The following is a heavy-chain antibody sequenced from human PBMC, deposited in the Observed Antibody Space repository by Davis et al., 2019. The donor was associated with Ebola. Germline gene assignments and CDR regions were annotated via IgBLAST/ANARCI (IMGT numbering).Heavy chain of an antibody. CDR2: ISSNGGST. V-gene: IGHV3-23*01. J-gene: IGHJ4*02. Sequence: GESLKISCAASGFTFSSYAMSWVRQAPGKGLEWVSAISSNGGSTYYANSVKGRFTISRDNSKNTLYLQMNSLRAEDTAVYYCARDTFGAVAGIFDYWGQGTLVTVSS. CDR1: GFTFSSYA. D-gene: IGHD6-19*01. CDR3: ARDTFGAVAGIFDY.